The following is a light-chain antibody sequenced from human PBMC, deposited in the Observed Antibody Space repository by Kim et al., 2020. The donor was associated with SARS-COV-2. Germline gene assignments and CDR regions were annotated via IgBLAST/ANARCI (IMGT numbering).Light chain of an antibody. CDR1: QSIGTY. V-gene: IGKV1-39*01. Sequence: DIQMTQSQSSLAASVGDRVTIACRASQSIGTYLNWYQQKPGKAPKLLIYAASSLQSGVPSRFSGSGSGTDFTLTISNVQPEDFATYYCQQSHTTPLLSFGGGTKVDIK. CDR3: QQSHTTPLLS. J-gene: IGKJ4*01. CDR2: AAS.